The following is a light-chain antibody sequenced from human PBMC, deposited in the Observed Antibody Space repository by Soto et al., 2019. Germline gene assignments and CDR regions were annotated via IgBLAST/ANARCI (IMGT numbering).Light chain of an antibody. CDR2: GPS. J-gene: IGKJ2*01. V-gene: IGKV3-20*01. Sequence: VLTPSPGPLYLSPGERATLSCMANATANTNFLAWYGQKPGKAPRLLIHGPSRRSSGIPDRFSGSGSGTDFTLTISRLEPEDFAVYYCQQYGNFPYTVGPGTKVQI. CDR3: QQYGNFPYT. CDR1: ATANTNF.